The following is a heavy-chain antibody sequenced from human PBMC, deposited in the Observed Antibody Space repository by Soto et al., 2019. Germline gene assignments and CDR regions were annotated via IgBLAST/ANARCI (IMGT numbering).Heavy chain of an antibody. CDR2: IYYSGST. CDR1: GGSISSYY. D-gene: IGHD6-13*01. Sequence: SETLSLTCTVSGGSISSYYWSWIRQPPGKGLEWIGYIYYSGSTNYNPSLKSLVTISVDTSKNQFSLKLSSVTAADTAVYYCARVPIAAAGHSYYYGMDVWGQGTTVTVSS. J-gene: IGHJ6*02. CDR3: ARVPIAAAGHSYYYGMDV. V-gene: IGHV4-59*01.